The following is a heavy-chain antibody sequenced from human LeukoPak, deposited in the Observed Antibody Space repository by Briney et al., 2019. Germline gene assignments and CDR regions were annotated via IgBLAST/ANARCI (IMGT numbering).Heavy chain of an antibody. Sequence: ASVKVSYKASGYTFTSYYMHWVRRAPGQGLEWMGIINPSGGSTSYAQEFQGRVTMTRDTSTSTVYMELSSLRSEDTAVYYCARDLGDTAMEGPLWGQGTLVTVSS. J-gene: IGHJ4*02. CDR2: INPSGGST. CDR3: ARDLGDTAMEGPL. V-gene: IGHV1-46*01. CDR1: GYTFTSYY. D-gene: IGHD5-18*01.